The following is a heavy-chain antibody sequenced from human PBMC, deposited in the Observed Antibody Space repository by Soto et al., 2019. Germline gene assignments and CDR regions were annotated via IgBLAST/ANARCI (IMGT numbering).Heavy chain of an antibody. J-gene: IGHJ4*02. CDR1: GFSFSNYW. V-gene: IGHV3-74*01. D-gene: IGHD1-26*01. Sequence: PVGSLRLSCAASGFSFSNYWMHWVRQAPGKGLMWVARIIDDGSGASYADSVKGRFTISRDNAKNTLYLQMNSLRDEDTAVYYCAGITQGDLIYWGQGTLVTVSS. CDR3: AGITQGDLIY. CDR2: IIDDGSGA.